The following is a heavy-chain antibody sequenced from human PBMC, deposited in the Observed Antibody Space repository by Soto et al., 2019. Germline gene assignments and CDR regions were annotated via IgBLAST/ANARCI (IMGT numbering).Heavy chain of an antibody. CDR3: ARGRYSSGWMDAFDI. CDR2: MNPNSGNT. V-gene: IGHV1-8*01. CDR1: GYTFTSYD. J-gene: IGHJ3*02. D-gene: IGHD6-19*01. Sequence: ASVKVSCKASGYTFTSYDINWVRQATGQGLEWMGWMNPNSGNTGYAQKFQGRVTMTRNTPISTAYMELSSLRSEDTAVYYCARGRYSSGWMDAFDIWGQGTMVTVSS.